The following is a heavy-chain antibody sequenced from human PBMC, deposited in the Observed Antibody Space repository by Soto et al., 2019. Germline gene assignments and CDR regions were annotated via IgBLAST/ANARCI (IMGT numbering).Heavy chain of an antibody. CDR2: ISGSGGST. CDR1: GFTFSSYA. Sequence: LRLSCAASGFTFSSYAMSWVRQAPGKGLEWVSAISGSGGSTYYADSVKGRFTISRDNSKNTLYLQMNSLRAEDTAVYYCAKEPRSYYDFWSGYLDYWGQGTLVTVSS. J-gene: IGHJ4*02. CDR3: AKEPRSYYDFWSGYLDY. V-gene: IGHV3-23*01. D-gene: IGHD3-3*01.